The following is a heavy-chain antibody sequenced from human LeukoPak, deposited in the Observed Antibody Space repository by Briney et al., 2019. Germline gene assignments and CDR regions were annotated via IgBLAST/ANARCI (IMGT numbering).Heavy chain of an antibody. D-gene: IGHD2-2*01. Sequence: PSETLSLTCAVYGGSFSGYYWSWIRQPPGKGLEWIGEINHSGSTNYNPSLKSRVTISVDTSKNQFSLKLSSVTAADTAVYYCARGYCSSTSCYPYAFDIWGRGTMVTVSS. CDR3: ARGYCSSTSCYPYAFDI. CDR1: GGSFSGYY. CDR2: INHSGST. J-gene: IGHJ3*02. V-gene: IGHV4-34*01.